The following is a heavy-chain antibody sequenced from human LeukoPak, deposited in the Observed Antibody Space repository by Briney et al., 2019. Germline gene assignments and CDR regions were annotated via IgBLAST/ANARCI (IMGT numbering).Heavy chain of an antibody. J-gene: IGHJ4*02. V-gene: IGHV3-30*02. Sequence: GESLRLSCAASGFTFSSYGMHWVRQAPGKGLEWVAFIRYDGSNKYYADSVKGRFTISRDNSKNTLYLQMNSLRAEDTAVYYCAKDRSGSYSQGLDYWGQGTLVTVSS. CDR3: AKDRSGSYSQGLDY. CDR2: IRYDGSNK. CDR1: GFTFSSYG. D-gene: IGHD1-26*01.